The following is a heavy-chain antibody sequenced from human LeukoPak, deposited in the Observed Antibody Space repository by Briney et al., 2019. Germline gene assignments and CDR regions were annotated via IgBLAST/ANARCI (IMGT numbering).Heavy chain of an antibody. J-gene: IGHJ6*02. CDR1: GFTFSTYA. CDR3: ARATVTPPYYYYYGMDV. CDR2: IGSNGVNT. Sequence: PGGSLRLSCTASGFTFSTYAMGWTRQAPGKGLEWVSGIGSNGVNTYYADSAKGRFTISRDNSKNTLYLQMNSLRAEDTAVYYCARATVTPPYYYYYGMDVWGQGTTVTVSS. V-gene: IGHV3-23*01. D-gene: IGHD4-17*01.